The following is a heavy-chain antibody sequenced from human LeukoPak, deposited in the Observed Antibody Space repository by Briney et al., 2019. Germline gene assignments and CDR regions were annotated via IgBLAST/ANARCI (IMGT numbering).Heavy chain of an antibody. J-gene: IGHJ5*02. CDR3: ARVVRGAVTSNCFDP. D-gene: IGHD4-17*01. CDR2: ISNSGTT. CDR1: GGSINDYY. Sequence: SETLSLTCTVSGGSINDYYWTWIRQAPGKGLEWIGYISNSGTTDYNPSLKIRVTMSVDTSNNEFSLRLTSVTAADTAMYYCARVVRGAVTSNCFDPWGQGTLVTVSS. V-gene: IGHV4-59*01.